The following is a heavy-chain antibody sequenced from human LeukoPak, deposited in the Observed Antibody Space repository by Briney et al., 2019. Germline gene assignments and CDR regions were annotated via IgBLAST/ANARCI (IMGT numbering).Heavy chain of an antibody. D-gene: IGHD2-15*01. Sequence: PGGSLRLSCAASGFSVSNNYMTWVRQAPGKGLEWVSFIYSGDSTSDADSVKGRFSIPRDSSKNTLYLQMNSLTAEDSAVYFCARASVTGGFDYWGQGTLVTVSS. CDR3: ARASVTGGFDY. V-gene: IGHV3-66*01. CDR1: GFSVSNNY. J-gene: IGHJ4*02. CDR2: IYSGDST.